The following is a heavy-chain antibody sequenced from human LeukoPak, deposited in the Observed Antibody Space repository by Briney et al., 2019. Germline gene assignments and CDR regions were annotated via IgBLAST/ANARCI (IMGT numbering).Heavy chain of an antibody. V-gene: IGHV3-23*01. CDR2: TSGSGGSA. J-gene: IGHJ6*03. D-gene: IGHD2-2*02. CDR1: AFTFSNYA. CDR3: ARGSYCTGTSCYIGDFFHYMDV. Sequence: GGSLRLSCAASAFTFSNYAMTWVRQVPGQGLEWVSATSGSGGSAYYSGSVRGRFTISRDNDENTLFLEMNSLRVDDTAVYYCARGSYCTGTSCYIGDFFHYMDVWGQGTTVTVSS.